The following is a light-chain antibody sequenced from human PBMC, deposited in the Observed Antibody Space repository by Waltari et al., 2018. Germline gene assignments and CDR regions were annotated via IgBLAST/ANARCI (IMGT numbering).Light chain of an antibody. V-gene: IGKV3-20*01. CDR1: QSVSSNY. J-gene: IGKJ1*01. CDR3: QQYGSSPQT. CDR2: GAS. Sequence: EIVLTQSPGTLSLSPGERATLSCRASQSVSSNYLAWYQQKPGQAPRLLIYGASSRATGIPDRFSGSGSGTDFTLTISRLESEDFAVYYCQQYGSSPQTFGQGTKVEI.